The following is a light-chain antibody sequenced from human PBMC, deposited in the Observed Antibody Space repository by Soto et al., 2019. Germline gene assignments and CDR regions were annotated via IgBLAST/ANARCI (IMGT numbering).Light chain of an antibody. J-gene: IGLJ2*01. CDR2: EVS. Sequence: QSALTQPASVSGSPGQSITISCTGTSSDVGGYNYVSWYQQHPGKAPKLMIYEVSNRPSGFSNRFSGSKSGNTASLTISGLRAEDEADYYCSSYTSSSTYVVFGGGTKVTVL. V-gene: IGLV2-14*01. CDR3: SSYTSSSTYVV. CDR1: SSDVGGYNY.